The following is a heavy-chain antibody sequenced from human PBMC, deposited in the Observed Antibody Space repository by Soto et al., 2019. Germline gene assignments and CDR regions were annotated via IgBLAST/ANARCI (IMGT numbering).Heavy chain of an antibody. Sequence: PSETLSLTCTVSGGSISSYFWSWIRQPPGKGLEWIGYIYYSGSTNYNPSLKSRVTISVDTSKNQFSLKLSSVTAADTAVYYCASLASAEVCLSDWGQGTLVTVSS. V-gene: IGHV4-59*01. J-gene: IGHJ4*02. CDR2: IYYSGST. CDR3: ASLASAEVCLSD. D-gene: IGHD3-16*01. CDR1: GGSISSYF.